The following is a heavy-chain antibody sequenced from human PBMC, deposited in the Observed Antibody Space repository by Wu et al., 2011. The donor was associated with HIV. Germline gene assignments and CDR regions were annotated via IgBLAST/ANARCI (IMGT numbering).Heavy chain of an antibody. Sequence: QVQLVQSGAEVKKPGSSVKVSCKASGGTFSSFAISWVRQASGQGLEWVGWMNPKTGNTGYGEKFQGRVTISINTSISTAYMEVRSLTSEDTALYYCVRVSYYYDGSGYNDAFDIWGQGTMVSVSS. V-gene: IGHV1-8*01. CDR2: MNPKTGNT. CDR3: VRVSYYYDGSGYNDAFDI. D-gene: IGHD3-22*01. J-gene: IGHJ3*02. CDR1: GGTFSSFA.